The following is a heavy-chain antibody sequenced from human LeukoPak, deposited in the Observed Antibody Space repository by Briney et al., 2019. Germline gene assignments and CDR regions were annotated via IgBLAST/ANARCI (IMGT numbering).Heavy chain of an antibody. CDR3: AREQATSGHAGALDV. CDR1: GFSLWRHG. J-gene: IGHJ3*01. V-gene: IGHV3-33*01. CDR2: TWYGGSN. Sequence: GGSLRLSCETSGFSLWRHGMHWVRRAPGKGLEWVAVTWYGGSNYADSVKGRFTVSRDFFGNTVYSEMNNVRVDDTALYYCAREQATSGHAGALDVWGQGTVVTVSS. D-gene: IGHD5-12*01.